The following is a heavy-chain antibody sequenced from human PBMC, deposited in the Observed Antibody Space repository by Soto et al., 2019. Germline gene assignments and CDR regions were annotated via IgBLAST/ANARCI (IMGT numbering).Heavy chain of an antibody. CDR1: GFTFNTYT. CDR2: ISYGSTYK. Sequence: QVQLVESGGGVVQPGRSLTVSCAASGFTFNTYTIHWVRQAPGKGLEWVAVISYGSTYKYYADSVKGRFTISRDDSKITLALQMNNLTVGDTAVYYCARARSSGWHYLALWGQGTLVTVSS. J-gene: IGHJ4*02. D-gene: IGHD6-19*01. V-gene: IGHV3-30*03. CDR3: ARARSSGWHYLAL.